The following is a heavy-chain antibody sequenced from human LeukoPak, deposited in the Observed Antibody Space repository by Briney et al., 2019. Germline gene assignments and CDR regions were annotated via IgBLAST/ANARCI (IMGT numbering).Heavy chain of an antibody. CDR3: ARGEYDYIWGSYRYTGREYYFDY. V-gene: IGHV1-18*01. J-gene: IGHJ4*02. CDR1: GYTLTSYG. CDR2: ISAYNGNT. D-gene: IGHD3-16*02. Sequence: ASVKVSCKASGYTLTSYGISWVRQAPGQGLEWMGWISAYNGNTNYAQKLQGRVTMTTDTSTSTAYMELRSLRSDDTAVYYCARGEYDYIWGSYRYTGREYYFDYWGQGTLVTVSS.